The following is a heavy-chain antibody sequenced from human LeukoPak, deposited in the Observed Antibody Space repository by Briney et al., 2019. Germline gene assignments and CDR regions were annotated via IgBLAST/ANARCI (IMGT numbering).Heavy chain of an antibody. Sequence: PSETLSLTCTVSGGSISSSSYYWGWIRQPPGKGLEWIGSIYYSGSTYYNPSLKSRVTISVDTSKNQFSLKLSSVTAADTAVYYCASATAMVNPFDYWGQGTLVTVSS. CDR2: IYYSGST. D-gene: IGHD5-18*01. CDR3: ASATAMVNPFDY. J-gene: IGHJ4*02. V-gene: IGHV4-39*07. CDR1: GGSISSSSYY.